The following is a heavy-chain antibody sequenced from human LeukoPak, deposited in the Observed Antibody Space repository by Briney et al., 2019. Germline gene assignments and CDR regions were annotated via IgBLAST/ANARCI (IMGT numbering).Heavy chain of an antibody. CDR1: GGSFSGYY. J-gene: IGHJ4*02. CDR3: ARGIDIVVVVAATDHYFDY. Sequence: SETLSLTCAVYGGSFSGYYWSWIRQPPGKGLEWIGEINHRGSTNYNPSLKSRVTISVDTSKNQFSLKLSSVTAADTAVYYCARGIDIVVVVAATDHYFDYWGQGTLVTVSS. V-gene: IGHV4-34*01. D-gene: IGHD2-15*01. CDR2: INHRGST.